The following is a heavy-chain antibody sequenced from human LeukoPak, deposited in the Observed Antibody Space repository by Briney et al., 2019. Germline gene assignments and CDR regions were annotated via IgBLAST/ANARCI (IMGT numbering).Heavy chain of an antibody. D-gene: IGHD2-21*02. CDR1: GGTFSSYA. Sequence: SVKVSCKASGGTFSSYAISWVRQAPGQGLEWMGRIIPILGIANYAQKFQGRVAITADKSTSTAYMELSSLRSEDTAVYYCARGNIDTLGRGDXGDYWGQGTLVTVS. V-gene: IGHV1-69*04. J-gene: IGHJ4*02. CDR3: ARGNIDTLGRGDXGDY. CDR2: IIPILGIA.